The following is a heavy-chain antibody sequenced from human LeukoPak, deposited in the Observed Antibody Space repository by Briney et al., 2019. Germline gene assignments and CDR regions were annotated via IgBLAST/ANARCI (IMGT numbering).Heavy chain of an antibody. Sequence: GRFTISRDNAKNSLYLQMNSLRSEDTAVYYCASGSYYYGSGGRPCGMDVWGQGTTVTVSS. J-gene: IGHJ6*02. V-gene: IGHV3-11*03. D-gene: IGHD3-10*01. CDR3: ASGSYYYGSGGRPCGMDV.